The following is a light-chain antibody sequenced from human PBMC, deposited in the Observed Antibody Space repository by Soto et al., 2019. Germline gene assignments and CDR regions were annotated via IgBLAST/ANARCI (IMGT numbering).Light chain of an antibody. CDR2: EVS. CDR1: SSDVGGYNY. Sequence: QSALTQPASVSGTLGQSITISCTGTSSDVGGYNYVSWYQQHPDKAPKLIISEVSDRPSGVSHRFSGSKTGNTASLTISGLLAEDEADYYCSSYAVNRTYVFGIGTKVTVL. CDR3: SSYAVNRTYV. J-gene: IGLJ1*01. V-gene: IGLV2-14*01.